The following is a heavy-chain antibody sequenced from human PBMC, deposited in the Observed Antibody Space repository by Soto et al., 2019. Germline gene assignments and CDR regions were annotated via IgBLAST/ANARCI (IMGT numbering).Heavy chain of an antibody. V-gene: IGHV1-8*01. CDR1: GYTFTSYD. CDR3: ARSYSNLDYYYYYMDV. CDR2: MNPNSGNT. D-gene: IGHD4-4*01. Sequence: ASVKVSCKASGYTFTSYDINWVRQATGQGLEWMGWMNPNSGNTGYAQRFQGRVTMTRNTSISTAYMELSSLRSEDTAVYYCARSYSNLDYYYYYMDVWGKGTTVTVSS. J-gene: IGHJ6*03.